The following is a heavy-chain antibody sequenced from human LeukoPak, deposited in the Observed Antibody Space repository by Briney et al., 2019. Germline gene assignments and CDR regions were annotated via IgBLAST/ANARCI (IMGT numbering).Heavy chain of an antibody. D-gene: IGHD2-2*01. CDR1: GFTFSSYS. CDR3: ARSPPVVPASVYYYGMDV. CDR2: ISSSSSTI. V-gene: IGHV3-48*04. Sequence: PGGSLRLSCAASGFTFSSYSMNWVRQAPGKGLEWVSYISSSSSTIYYADSVKGRFTISRDNAKNSLYLQMNSLRSEDTAVYYCARSPPVVPASVYYYGMDVWGQGTTVTVSS. J-gene: IGHJ6*02.